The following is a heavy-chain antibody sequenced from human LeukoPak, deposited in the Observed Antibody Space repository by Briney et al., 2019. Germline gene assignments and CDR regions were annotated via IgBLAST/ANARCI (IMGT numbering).Heavy chain of an antibody. J-gene: IGHJ4*02. Sequence: PGGSLRLSCAASGFTFSSYSMNWVHQAPGKGLEWVSSISSSSSYIYYADSVNGRFTISRDNAKNSLYLQMNSLRDEDTAVYYCARVRGYFYDSGSYPFDYWGQGTLVTVSS. V-gene: IGHV3-21*01. CDR1: GFTFSSYS. CDR3: ARVRGYFYDSGSYPFDY. D-gene: IGHD3-10*01. CDR2: ISSSSSYI.